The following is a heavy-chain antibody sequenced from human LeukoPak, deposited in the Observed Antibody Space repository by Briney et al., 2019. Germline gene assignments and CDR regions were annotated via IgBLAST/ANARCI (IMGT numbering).Heavy chain of an antibody. J-gene: IGHJ4*02. V-gene: IGHV1-2*02. D-gene: IGHD4-17*01. CDR1: GYTFTGYY. CDR3: ARALRTTVTVGGY. Sequence: GGSLRLSCAASGYTFTGYYMHWVRQAPGQGLEWMGWINPNSGGTNYAQKFQGRVTMTRDTSISTAYMELSRLRSDDTAVYYCARALRTTVTVGGYWGQGTLVTVSS. CDR2: INPNSGGT.